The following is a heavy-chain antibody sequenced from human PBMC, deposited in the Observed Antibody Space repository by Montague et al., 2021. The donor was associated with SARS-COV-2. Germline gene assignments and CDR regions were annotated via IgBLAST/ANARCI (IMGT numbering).Heavy chain of an antibody. Sequence: SETLSLTCTVSGGSISSSSYYWGWIRQPPGKGLEWIGSIHYSGSTYYNPSLKSRVTISVDTSKKHFSLKLSSVTAADTAVYFRAAQSSGGYCSSSSCYVWFDPWGQGTLVTVSS. D-gene: IGHD2-2*01. J-gene: IGHJ5*02. CDR2: IHYSGST. CDR3: AAQSSGGYCSSSSCYVWFDP. V-gene: IGHV4-39*01. CDR1: GGSISSSSYY.